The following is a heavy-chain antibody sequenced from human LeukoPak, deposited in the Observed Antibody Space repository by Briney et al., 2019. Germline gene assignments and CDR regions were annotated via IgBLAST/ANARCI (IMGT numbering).Heavy chain of an antibody. CDR2: IDSDGSST. V-gene: IGHV3-74*01. D-gene: IGHD5-24*01. Sequence: PGGSLRLSCAASGFTFSSYWMHWVRQAPGKGLVWVSRIDSDGSSTFHADSVRGRFTISRDNAKNTLYLQMNSLRAEDTAVYYCARDQMGLPHWFDPWGQGTLVTVAS. CDR1: GFTFSSYW. CDR3: ARDQMGLPHWFDP. J-gene: IGHJ5*02.